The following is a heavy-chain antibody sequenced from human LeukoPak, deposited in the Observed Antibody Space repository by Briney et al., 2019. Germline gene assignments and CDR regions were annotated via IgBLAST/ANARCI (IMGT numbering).Heavy chain of an antibody. CDR2: IYPCGCDA. V-gene: IGHV5-51*01. CDR1: GYSFTSYW. D-gene: IGHD3-10*01. Sequence: PGESLKIPGKVSGYSFTSYWSGWVRQIPGKGLEWMGIIYPCGCDARYSPSFQGQVPISRDKSLRTPYLRWSSLKAPDTAMYYCPRHNRMVRGVITYFDYWGQGTLVTVSS. J-gene: IGHJ4*02. CDR3: PRHNRMVRGVITYFDY.